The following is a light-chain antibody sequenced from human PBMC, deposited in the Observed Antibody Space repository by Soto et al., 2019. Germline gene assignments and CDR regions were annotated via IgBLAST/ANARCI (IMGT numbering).Light chain of an antibody. CDR2: EGT. J-gene: IGLJ2*01. V-gene: IGLV2-23*01. CDR3: CSYAGSSSYVV. CDR1: SSDVGSYNL. Sequence: ALTQPASVSGSPGQSITLSCTGTSSDVGSYNLVSWYQLHPGKAPKLMIYEGTKRPSGVSNRFSGSKSGSTASLTISGLQAEDEADYYCCSYAGSSSYVVFGGGTKVTVL.